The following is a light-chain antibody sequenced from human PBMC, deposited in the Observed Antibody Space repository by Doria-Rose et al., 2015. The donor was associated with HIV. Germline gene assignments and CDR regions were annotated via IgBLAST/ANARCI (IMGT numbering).Light chain of an antibody. CDR3: HQYASSRT. J-gene: IGKJ1*01. CDR1: QSFSSTY. V-gene: IGKV3-20*01. Sequence: TQSPGTLSLSPGERATLSCRASQSFSSTYLAWYQQKPGQAPSLLIYDGSTRATGIPDRFSASGSGTDFTLTISRREPEDFAVYYCHQYASSRTFGQGTKVEIK. CDR2: DGS.